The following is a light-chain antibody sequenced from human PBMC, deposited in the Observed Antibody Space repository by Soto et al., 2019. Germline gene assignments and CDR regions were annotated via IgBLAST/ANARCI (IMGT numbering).Light chain of an antibody. V-gene: IGKV1-5*03. CDR1: QSISSW. CDR2: NAS. CDR3: QQYNTYSRT. J-gene: IGKJ1*01. Sequence: DIQMTQSPSTLSASVGDRVTITCRASQSISSWLAWYQQKPGKAPKLLISNASNLESGVPSRFSGSGSGTEFTLTISSLQPDDFATYYCQQYNTYSRTFDQGTKVEIK.